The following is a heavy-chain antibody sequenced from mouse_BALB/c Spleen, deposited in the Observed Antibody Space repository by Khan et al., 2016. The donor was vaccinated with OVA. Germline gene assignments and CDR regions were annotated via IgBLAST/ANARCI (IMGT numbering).Heavy chain of an antibody. CDR3: ARTNYYGYVNY. V-gene: IGHV14-3*02. CDR2: IDPANGNT. D-gene: IGHD1-2*01. Sequence: VQLKQSGAELVKPGASVKLSCTASGFNIKDTYMHWVKQRPEQGLEWIGRIDPANGNTKYDPKFQGKATITADTSSNTVYLQLSSLTSEDTAVYYCARTNYYGYVNYWGQGTTLTVSS. CDR1: GFNIKDTY. J-gene: IGHJ2*01.